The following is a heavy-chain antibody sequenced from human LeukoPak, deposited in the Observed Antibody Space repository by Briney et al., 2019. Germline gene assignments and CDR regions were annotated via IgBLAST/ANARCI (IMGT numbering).Heavy chain of an antibody. D-gene: IGHD6-13*01. J-gene: IGHJ4*02. CDR1: GYSISSGYY. CDR3: ARGIAAAGHHFDY. CDR2: IYHSGST. Sequence: PSETLSLTCTVSGYSISSGYYWGWIRQPPGKGLEWIGSIYHSGSTYYNPSLKSRVTISVDTSKNQFSLKLSSVTAADTAVYYCARGIAAAGHHFDYWGQGTLVTVSS. V-gene: IGHV4-38-2*02.